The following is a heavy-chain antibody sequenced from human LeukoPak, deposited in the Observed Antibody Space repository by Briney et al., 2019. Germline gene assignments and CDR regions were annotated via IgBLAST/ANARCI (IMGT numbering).Heavy chain of an antibody. CDR3: ARHNHYYDSSGYYPVTDFDY. V-gene: IGHV5-51*01. CDR2: IYLGDSDT. J-gene: IGHJ4*02. D-gene: IGHD3-22*01. CDR1: GYSFTSYW. Sequence: GESLKISCKGSGYSFTSYWIGWVRQMPGKGLVWMGIIYLGDSDTRYSPSFQGQVTISADKSISTAYLQWSSLKASDTAMYYCARHNHYYDSSGYYPVTDFDYWGQGTLVTVSS.